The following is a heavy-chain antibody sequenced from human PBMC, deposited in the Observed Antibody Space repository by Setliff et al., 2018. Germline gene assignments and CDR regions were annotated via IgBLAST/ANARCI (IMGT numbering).Heavy chain of an antibody. J-gene: IGHJ6*03. D-gene: IGHD4-17*01. CDR1: GFTFSSLW. CDR3: ARGPLGDYADFYYYMDV. CDR2: IKQDGSDI. Sequence: PGGSLRLSCSASGFTFSSLWMAWVRQAPGKGLEWVANIKQDGSDIKYVDSVKGRFTISRDNSKSSLYLQMNSLRAEDTALYYCARGPLGDYADFYYYMDVWGMGTTVTVSS. V-gene: IGHV3-7*01.